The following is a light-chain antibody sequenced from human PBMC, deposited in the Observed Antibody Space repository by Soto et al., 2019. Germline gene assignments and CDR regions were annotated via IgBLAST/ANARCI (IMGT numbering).Light chain of an antibody. Sequence: SSELTQPPSVSVAPGKTARITCGGNNIGSKSVHWYQQKPGQAPVLVIYYDXDXXXXIPERFSGSNSGNTATLTISRVEAXXXXXXXXXVWDSSSDHVVFGGGTKLTVL. J-gene: IGLJ2*01. CDR2: YDX. CDR3: XVWDSSSDHVV. V-gene: IGLV3-21*04. CDR1: NIGSKS.